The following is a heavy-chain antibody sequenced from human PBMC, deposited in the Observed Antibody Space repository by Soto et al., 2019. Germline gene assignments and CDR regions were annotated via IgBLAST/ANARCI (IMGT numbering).Heavy chain of an antibody. CDR1: GFTVDSYS. J-gene: IGHJ4*02. CDR2: ISSSRGSI. V-gene: IGHV3-48*01. Sequence: GGALRLSCAAAGFTVDSYSINWVRQAPGKGLGWVSFISSSRGSIVYADSVRGRFTISRDNSRNTLFLQMNSLRAEDTAVYYCARDYYKYYDSSGYYRSPAYWGQGTLVTVSS. D-gene: IGHD3-22*01. CDR3: ARDYYKYYDSSGYYRSPAY.